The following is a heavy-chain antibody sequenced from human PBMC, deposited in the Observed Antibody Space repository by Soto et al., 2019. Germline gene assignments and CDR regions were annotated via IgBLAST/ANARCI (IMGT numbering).Heavy chain of an antibody. D-gene: IGHD6-19*01. Sequence: QMQLQESGPGLVKPSETLSLTCSVSGGSISSGSYYWDWIRQPPGKGLEWIGSIHYSGSTYYNPTLESRVTISVDTSKNQFSLKLSSVTAADTAVYYCARRGGNSIAVAAMGSYYYYYDMDVWGQGTTVIVS. CDR2: IHYSGST. CDR1: GGSISSGSYY. J-gene: IGHJ6*02. V-gene: IGHV4-39*01. CDR3: ARRGGNSIAVAAMGSYYYYYDMDV.